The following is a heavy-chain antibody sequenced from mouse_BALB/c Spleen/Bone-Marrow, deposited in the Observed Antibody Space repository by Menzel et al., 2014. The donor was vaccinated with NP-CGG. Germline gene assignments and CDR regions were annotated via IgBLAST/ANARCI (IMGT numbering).Heavy chain of an antibody. CDR3: TRGGYGNYVGYGTDY. V-gene: IGHV1S56*01. D-gene: IGHD2-1*01. Sequence: QVQLKDSGPELVKPGALVKISCKASGYTFTSYDINWVKQRPGQGLEWIGWIYPGDGSTKYNEKFKGKATLTADKSSSTAYMQLSSLTSENSAVYFCTRGGYGNYVGYGTDYWGQGTPVTVSS. CDR2: IYPGDGST. J-gene: IGHJ4*01. CDR1: GYTFTSYD.